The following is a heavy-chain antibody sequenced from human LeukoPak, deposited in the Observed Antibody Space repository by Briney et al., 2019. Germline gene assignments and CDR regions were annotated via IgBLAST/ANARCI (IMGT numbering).Heavy chain of an antibody. D-gene: IGHD1-20*01. J-gene: IGHJ4*02. Sequence: PSETLSLTCTVSGGAISSYYWSWIRQPPGKGLEWIGYIYYSGSTNYNPSLKSRVTISVDTSKNQSSLKLSSVTAADTAVYYCARTLYNWNYFDYWGQGTLVTVSS. CDR3: ARTLYNWNYFDY. CDR1: GGAISSYY. V-gene: IGHV4-59*01. CDR2: IYYSGST.